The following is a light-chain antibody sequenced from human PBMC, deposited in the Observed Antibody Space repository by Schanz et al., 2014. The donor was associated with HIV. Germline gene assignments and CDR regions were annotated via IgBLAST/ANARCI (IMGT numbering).Light chain of an antibody. CDR3: QQYDSSTWT. Sequence: EIVLTQSPGTLSLSPGERATLSCRASQSVSSSYLAWYQQKPGQAPRLVIFGASSRATGISDRFSGSGSGTEFTLTINRLEPEDFAIYYCQQYDSSTWTFGQGTKVEI. V-gene: IGKV3-20*01. CDR1: QSVSSSY. J-gene: IGKJ1*01. CDR2: GAS.